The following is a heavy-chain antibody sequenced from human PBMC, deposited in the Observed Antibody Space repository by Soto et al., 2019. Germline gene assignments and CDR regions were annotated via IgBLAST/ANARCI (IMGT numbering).Heavy chain of an antibody. D-gene: IGHD5-18*01. J-gene: IGHJ4*02. V-gene: IGHV4-61*01. CDR2: IYYRGST. CDR3: ARAIHLWSNDY. CDR1: GGSVSSGSYY. Sequence: QVQLQESGPGLVKPSETLSLTCTVSGGSVSSGSYYWSWIRQPPGKGLEWIGYIYYRGSTNYNPSLKSRVTISVDTSKNQFSLKLSSVTAADTAVYYCARAIHLWSNDYWGQGTLVTVSS.